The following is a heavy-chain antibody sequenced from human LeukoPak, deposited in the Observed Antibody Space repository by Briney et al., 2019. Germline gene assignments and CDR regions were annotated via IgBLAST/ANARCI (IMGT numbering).Heavy chain of an antibody. CDR3: ARVARIAAASFDY. CDR1: GYTFTGYY. V-gene: IGHV1-2*02. CDR2: INPNSGGT. Sequence: GSVKVSCKASGYTFTGYYMHWVRQAPGQGLEWMGWINPNSGGTNYAQKFQGRVTMTRDTSISTAYMELSRLRSDDTAVYYCARVARIAAASFDYWGQGNLVTVSS. J-gene: IGHJ4*02. D-gene: IGHD6-13*01.